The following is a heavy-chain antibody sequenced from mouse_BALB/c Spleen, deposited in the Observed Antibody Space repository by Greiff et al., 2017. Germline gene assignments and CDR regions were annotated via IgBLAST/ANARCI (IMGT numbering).Heavy chain of an antibody. D-gene: IGHD2-1*01. CDR1: GFTFSSYT. CDR2: FSSGGSYT. CDR3: TRDPPYGNYQYYFDY. V-gene: IGHV5-6-4*01. Sequence: EVQLVESGGGLVKPGGSLKLSCAASGFTFSSYTMSWVRQTPEKRLEWVATFSSGGSYTYYPDSVKGRFTISRDNAKNTLYLQMSSLKSEDTAMYYCTRDPPYGNYQYYFDYWGQGTTLTVSS. J-gene: IGHJ2*01.